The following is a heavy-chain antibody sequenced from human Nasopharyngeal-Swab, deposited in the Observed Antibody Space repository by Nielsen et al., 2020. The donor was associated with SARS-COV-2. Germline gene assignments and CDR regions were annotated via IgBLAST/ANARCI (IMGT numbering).Heavy chain of an antibody. J-gene: IGHJ6*02. CDR2: ISSSSSYI. V-gene: IGHV3-21*01. Sequence: GESLKISCAASGFTFSSYGMNWVRQAPGKGLEWVTSISSSSSYIYYADSGKGRFTISRDNSKNSLYLQMNSLRAEDTAVYYCASPPSFPWWGQGTSVTVSS. CDR3: ASPPSFPW. CDR1: GFTFSSYG.